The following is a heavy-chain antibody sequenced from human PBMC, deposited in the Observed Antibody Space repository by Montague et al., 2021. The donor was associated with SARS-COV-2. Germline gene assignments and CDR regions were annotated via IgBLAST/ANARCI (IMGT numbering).Heavy chain of an antibody. J-gene: IGHJ3*01. CDR1: GGSFSVYS. CDR3: AKEREVVRAARTLVAFDL. Sequence: SETLSLTCAVYGGSFSVYSWTWLRQSPGNGLEWIAEINHSGTANYNPSLKSRVSISVDTSKNQFTLKLTSVTAADTAMYYCAKEREVVRAARTLVAFDLWGQGTMVTVSS. V-gene: IGHV4-34*01. CDR2: INHSGTA. D-gene: IGHD2-2*01.